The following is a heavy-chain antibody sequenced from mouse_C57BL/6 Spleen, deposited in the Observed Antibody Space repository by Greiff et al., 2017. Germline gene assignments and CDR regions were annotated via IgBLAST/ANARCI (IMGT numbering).Heavy chain of an antibody. J-gene: IGHJ2*01. CDR2: INPSSGYT. CDR1: GYTFTSYW. Sequence: QVQLQQSGAELAKPGASVKLSCKASGYTFTSYWMHWVKQRPGQGLEWIGYINPSSGYTKYNQKFKDKATLTADKSSSTAYMQLSSLTYENSAVYDCARGSNQYYFDYWGQGTTLTVSS. D-gene: IGHD2-5*01. CDR3: ARGSNQYYFDY. V-gene: IGHV1-7*01.